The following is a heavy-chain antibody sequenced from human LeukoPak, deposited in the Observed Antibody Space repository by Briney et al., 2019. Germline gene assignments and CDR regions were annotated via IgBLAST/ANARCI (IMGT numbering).Heavy chain of an antibody. D-gene: IGHD5-24*01. CDR1: GFXSSSYW. Sequence: GGSLRLSCAASGFXSSSYWIHWVRQAPGKGLVWVSHINGDGSSTSYADSVKGRVTISRDNAKNTLYLQINSLTAEDSAVYYCARDRSYNLDYWGQGTLVTVSS. CDR2: INGDGSST. J-gene: IGHJ4*02. V-gene: IGHV3-74*01. CDR3: ARDRSYNLDY.